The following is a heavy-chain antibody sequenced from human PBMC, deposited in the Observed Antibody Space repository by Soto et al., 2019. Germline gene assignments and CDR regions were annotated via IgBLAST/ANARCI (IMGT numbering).Heavy chain of an antibody. Sequence: GGSLRLSCAASGFTFISYAMSWVRQAPGKGLEWVSAISGSGGSTYYADSVKGRFTISRDNSKNTLYLQMNSLRAEDTAVYYCAKPPSCSSTSCYESYYYYYMDVWGKGTTVTVSS. CDR3: AKPPSCSSTSCYESYYYYYMDV. J-gene: IGHJ6*03. V-gene: IGHV3-23*01. D-gene: IGHD2-2*01. CDR2: ISGSGGST. CDR1: GFTFISYA.